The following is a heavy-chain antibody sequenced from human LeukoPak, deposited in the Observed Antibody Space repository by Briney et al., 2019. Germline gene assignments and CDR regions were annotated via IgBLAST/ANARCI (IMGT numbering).Heavy chain of an antibody. CDR1: GYTFTSYG. V-gene: IGHV1-18*01. CDR3: ARALEAGIAARPGWFDP. CDR2: ISAYNGNT. J-gene: IGHJ5*02. D-gene: IGHD6-6*01. Sequence: GASVKVSCKASGYTFTSYGISWVRQAPGQGLEWMGWISAYNGNTNYAQKFQGRVTITADESTSTAYMELSSLRSEDTAVYYCARALEAGIAARPGWFDPWGQGTLVTVSS.